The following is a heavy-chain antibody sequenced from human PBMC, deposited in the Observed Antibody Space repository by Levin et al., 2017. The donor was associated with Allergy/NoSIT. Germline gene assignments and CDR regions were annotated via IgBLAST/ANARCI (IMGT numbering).Heavy chain of an antibody. J-gene: IGHJ4*02. CDR3: ARQVGPDY. CDR2: ISGSGGST. D-gene: IGHD1-26*01. Sequence: GESLKISCAASGFTFSNFGMTWVRQAPGKGLEWVSAISGSGGSTYYTDSVKGRFTISRDNSKNTLYLQMNRLRVDDTAVYYCARQVGPDYWGQGALVTVSS. V-gene: IGHV3-23*01. CDR1: GFTFSNFG.